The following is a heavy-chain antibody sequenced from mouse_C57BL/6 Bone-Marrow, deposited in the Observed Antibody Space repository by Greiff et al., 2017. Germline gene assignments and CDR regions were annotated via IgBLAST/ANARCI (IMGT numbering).Heavy chain of an antibody. CDR3: ARIDWGNDFDY. Sequence: EVKLVESGGGLVKPGGSLKLSCAASGFTFSDYGMHWVRQAPEKGLEWVAYISSGSSTIYYADPVKGRFTISRDNAKNTLFLQMTSLRSEDTAMYYCARIDWGNDFDYWGQGTTLTVSS. V-gene: IGHV5-17*01. J-gene: IGHJ2*01. CDR2: ISSGSSTI. CDR1: GFTFSDYG. D-gene: IGHD2-1*01.